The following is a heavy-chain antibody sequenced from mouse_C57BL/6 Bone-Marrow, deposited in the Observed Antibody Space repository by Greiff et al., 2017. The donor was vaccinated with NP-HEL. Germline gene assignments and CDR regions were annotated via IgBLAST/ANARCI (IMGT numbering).Heavy chain of an antibody. D-gene: IGHD5-1*01. CDR1: GFTFSSYA. Sequence: EVQRVESGGGLVKPGGSLKLSCAASGFTFSSYAMSWVRQTPEKRLEWVATISDGGSYTYYPDNVKGRFTISRDNAKNNLYLQMSHLKSEDTAMYYCARGSTGGYWGQGTTLTVSS. J-gene: IGHJ2*01. CDR3: ARGSTGGY. V-gene: IGHV5-4*01. CDR2: ISDGGSYT.